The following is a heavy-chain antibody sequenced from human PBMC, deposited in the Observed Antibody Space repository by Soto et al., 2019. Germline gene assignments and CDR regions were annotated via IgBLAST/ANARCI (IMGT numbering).Heavy chain of an antibody. CDR3: AKDRTMARGIRAFDI. CDR1: GFAFGNYP. V-gene: IGHV3-23*01. Sequence: EAQLLQSGGGLVPPGGSLRLSCVASGFAFGNYPMAWVRQTPGKGLEWISTISGSGGMTDYEDSVRGRFTVSIDHSKDTVHLQMNSLRADDTAVYYCAKDRTMARGIRAFDICGQGTTVSISS. D-gene: IGHD3-10*01. J-gene: IGHJ3*02. CDR2: ISGSGGMT.